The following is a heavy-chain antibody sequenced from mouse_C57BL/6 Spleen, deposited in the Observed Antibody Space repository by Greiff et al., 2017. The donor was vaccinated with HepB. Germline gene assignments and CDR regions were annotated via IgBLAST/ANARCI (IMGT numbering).Heavy chain of an antibody. V-gene: IGHV1-81*01. CDR2: IYPRSGNT. CDR3: ARLGTITTVVAKGFAY. J-gene: IGHJ3*01. CDR1: GYTFTSYG. D-gene: IGHD1-1*01. Sequence: QVQLQQSGAELARPGASVKLSCKASGYTFTSYGISWVKQRTGQGLEWIGEIYPRSGNTYYNEKFKGKATLTADKSSSTAYMELRSLTSEDSAVYFCARLGTITTVVAKGFAYWGQGTLVTVSA.